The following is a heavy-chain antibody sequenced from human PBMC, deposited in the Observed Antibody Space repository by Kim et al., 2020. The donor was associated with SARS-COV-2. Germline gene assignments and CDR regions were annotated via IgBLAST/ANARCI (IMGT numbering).Heavy chain of an antibody. CDR3: ARGPPEDISSYYYYGMDV. D-gene: IGHD2-15*01. CDR1: GGSFSGYY. Sequence: SETLSLTCAVYGGSFSGYYWSWIRQPPGKGLEWIGEINHSGSTNYNPSLKSRVTISVDTSKNQFSLKLSSVTAADTAVYYRARGPPEDISSYYYYGMDVWGQGTTVTVSS. V-gene: IGHV4-34*01. CDR2: INHSGST. J-gene: IGHJ6*02.